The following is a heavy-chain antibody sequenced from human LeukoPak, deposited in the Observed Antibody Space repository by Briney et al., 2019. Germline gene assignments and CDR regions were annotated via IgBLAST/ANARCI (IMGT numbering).Heavy chain of an antibody. CDR1: GGTFITYA. J-gene: IGHJ4*02. CDR2: IIPIFGTA. D-gene: IGHD3-22*01. V-gene: IGHV1-69*13. CDR3: ARGPRPYYYDSSGSPVYFDY. Sequence: ASVKVSCMASGGTFITYAICWGRQTPGQGLEWMGGIIPIFGTANYAQKFQGSVTITADESTSTAYMELSSLRSEDTAVYYCARGPRPYYYDSSGSPVYFDYWGQGTLVTVAS.